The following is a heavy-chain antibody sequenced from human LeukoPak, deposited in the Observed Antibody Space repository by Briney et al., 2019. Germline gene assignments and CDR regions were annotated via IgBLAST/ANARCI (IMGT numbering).Heavy chain of an antibody. CDR2: IIPIFGTA. D-gene: IGHD6-19*01. CDR3: ARDQSDSSGWYYFDY. Sequence: ASVKVSCKASGGTFSSYAIRWVRQAPGQGLEWMGGIIPIFGTANYAQKFQGRVTITADESTSTAYMELSSLRSEDTAVYYCARDQSDSSGWYYFDYWGQGTLVTVSS. V-gene: IGHV1-69*13. J-gene: IGHJ4*02. CDR1: GGTFSSYA.